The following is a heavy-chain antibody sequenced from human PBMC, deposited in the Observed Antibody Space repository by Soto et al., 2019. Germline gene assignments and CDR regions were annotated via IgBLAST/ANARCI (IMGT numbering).Heavy chain of an antibody. CDR2: IIPIFGTA. D-gene: IGHD5-18*01. CDR3: ARSEYTAMAGSYYYYGMDV. V-gene: IGHV1-69*13. Sequence: SVKVSCKASGGTFSSYAISWVRQAPGQGLEWMGGIIPIFGTANYAQKFQGRVTITADESTSTAYMELSSLRSEDTAVYYCARSEYTAMAGSYYYYGMDVWGQGTTVTVSS. CDR1: GGTFSSYA. J-gene: IGHJ6*02.